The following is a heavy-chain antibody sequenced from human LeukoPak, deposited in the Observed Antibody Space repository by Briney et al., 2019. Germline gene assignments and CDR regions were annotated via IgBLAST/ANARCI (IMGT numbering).Heavy chain of an antibody. CDR3: ARDLSLGRHDDGEPFDS. CDR1: GYTFTNHG. Sequence: ASVKVSCKTSGYTFTNHGISWVRQAPGQGLELMGWISGYNGNTNYVQKFRGRITMTTDTSTSTAYLQLRSLSSDDTALYYCARDLSLGRHDDGEPFDSWGQGTLVTVSS. J-gene: IGHJ4*02. CDR2: ISGYNGNT. D-gene: IGHD4-17*01. V-gene: IGHV1-18*01.